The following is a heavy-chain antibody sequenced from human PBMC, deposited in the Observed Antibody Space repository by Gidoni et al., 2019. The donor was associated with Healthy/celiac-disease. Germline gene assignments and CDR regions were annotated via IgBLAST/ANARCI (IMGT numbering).Heavy chain of an antibody. D-gene: IGHD1-1*01. CDR3: ARGGYGHFDY. CDR2: INHSGST. V-gene: IGHV4-34*01. J-gene: IGHJ4*02. CDR1: GGSFSGYY. Sequence: QVQLQQWGAGLLKPSETLSLTCAVYGGSFSGYYWSWIRQPPGKGLEWIGEINHSGSTNYNPSLKSRVTISVDTSKNQFSLKLSSVTAADTAVYYCARGGYGHFDYWGQGTLVTVSS.